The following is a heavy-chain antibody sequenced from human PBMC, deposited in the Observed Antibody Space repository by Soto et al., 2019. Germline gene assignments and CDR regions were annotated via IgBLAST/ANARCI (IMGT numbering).Heavy chain of an antibody. CDR1: GGSINSYC. Sequence: PSETLSITCTVSGGSINSYCWSWIRQPPGKGLEWIAYIFDSGNANYNPSLKSRVTISVDTSKNQFSLKLTSVTAADTAVYYCARHRRTTVAKFYFDNWGQGALVTVSS. CDR2: IFDSGNA. CDR3: ARHRRTTVAKFYFDN. J-gene: IGHJ4*02. V-gene: IGHV4-59*08. D-gene: IGHD4-4*01.